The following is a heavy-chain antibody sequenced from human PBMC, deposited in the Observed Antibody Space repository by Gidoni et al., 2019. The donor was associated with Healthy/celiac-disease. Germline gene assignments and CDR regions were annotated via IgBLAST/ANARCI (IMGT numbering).Heavy chain of an antibody. CDR2: INHSGST. CDR1: GGSFSGYY. CDR3: ARGLVVRGAPRTNWFDP. J-gene: IGHJ5*02. V-gene: IGHV4-34*01. D-gene: IGHD3-10*01. Sequence: QVQLQQWGAGLLKPSETLSLTCAVYGGSFSGYYWSWIRQPPGKGLEWIGEINHSGSTNYNPSLKSRVTISVDTSKNQFSLKLSAVTAADTAVYYWARGLVVRGAPRTNWFDPWGQGTLVTVSS.